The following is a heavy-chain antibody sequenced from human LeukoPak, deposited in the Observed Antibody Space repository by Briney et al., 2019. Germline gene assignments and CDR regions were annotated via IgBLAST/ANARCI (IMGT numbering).Heavy chain of an antibody. J-gene: IGHJ4*02. Sequence: ASVKVSCKASGYTFTSYYMHWVRQAPGQGLEWMGIINPSGGSTTYAQKFQGRVTMTRDTSTSTAHMELRSLRSEDTAVYHCAREPSPMVRGYSPAYWGQGTLVTVSS. CDR1: GYTFTSYY. CDR3: AREPSPMVRGYSPAY. D-gene: IGHD3-10*01. V-gene: IGHV1-46*01. CDR2: INPSGGST.